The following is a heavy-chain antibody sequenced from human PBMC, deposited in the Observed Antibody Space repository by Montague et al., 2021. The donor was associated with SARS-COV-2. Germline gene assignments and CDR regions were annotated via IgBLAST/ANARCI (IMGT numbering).Heavy chain of an antibody. CDR3: VRGGDYTDYGRVDY. CDR1: GGSISTGSYY. J-gene: IGHJ4*02. Sequence: SETLSLTCSFSGGSISTGSYYWGWIRQPPRKGLEWIGSIYYSGDTYYNPSLKSRVTISVDTSKNQFFLRLSSVTAADTAVYYCVRGGDYTDYGRVDYWGQGTLVTVSS. CDR2: IYYSGDT. D-gene: IGHD4-11*01. V-gene: IGHV4-39*01.